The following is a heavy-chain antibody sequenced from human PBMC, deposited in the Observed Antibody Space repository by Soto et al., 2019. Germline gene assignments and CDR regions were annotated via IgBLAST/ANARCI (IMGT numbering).Heavy chain of an antibody. CDR1: GFSLSTSGVG. D-gene: IGHD5-12*01. CDR2: IFWDDDK. J-gene: IGHJ4*02. V-gene: IGHV2-5*02. CDR3: AHLAWKEMWLRAPVVN. Sequence: SGPTLVNPTQTLTLTCTFSGFSLSTSGVGVGWIRQPPGKALEWLGIIFWDDDKRYRPSLKRRVSITKDTSKNQLVLTMTNMDPVDTATYYCAHLAWKEMWLRAPVVNWGQGTPVTVSS.